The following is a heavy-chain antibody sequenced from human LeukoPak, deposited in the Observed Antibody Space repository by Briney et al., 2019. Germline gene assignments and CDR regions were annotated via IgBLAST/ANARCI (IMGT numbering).Heavy chain of an antibody. V-gene: IGHV1-2*02. Sequence: ASVKVSCKASGYTFTGYYMHWVRQAPGQGLEWIGWINPNSGGTNYAQKFQGRVTMTRDTSISTAYMELSRLRSDDTAVYYCARLARTTTVTTIDYWGQGTLVTVSS. J-gene: IGHJ4*02. CDR3: ARLARTTTVTTIDY. D-gene: IGHD4-17*01. CDR1: GYTFTGYY. CDR2: INPNSGGT.